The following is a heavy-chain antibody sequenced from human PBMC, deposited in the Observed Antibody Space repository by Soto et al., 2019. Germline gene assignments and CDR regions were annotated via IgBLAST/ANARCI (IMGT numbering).Heavy chain of an antibody. CDR2: IYYSGST. CDR3: ARIPTVVSEYYYYGMDV. V-gene: IGHV4-61*01. Sequence: LSLTCTVSGGSVSSGSYYWSWIRQPPGKGLEWIGYIYYSGSTNYNPSLKSRVTISVDTSKNQFSLKLSSVTAADTAVYYCARIPTVVSEYYYYGMDVWGQGTTVTVSS. D-gene: IGHD4-17*01. J-gene: IGHJ6*02. CDR1: GGSVSSGSYY.